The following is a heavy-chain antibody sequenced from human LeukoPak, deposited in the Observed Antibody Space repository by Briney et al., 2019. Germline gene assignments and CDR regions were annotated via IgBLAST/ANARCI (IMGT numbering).Heavy chain of an antibody. D-gene: IGHD6-13*01. Sequence: GGSLRLSSAASGFTFSRYWMSWVRQAPGKGLERVANIKQDGSEKYYVDSVKGRFTISRDNAKNSLYLQMNSLRAEDTAVYYCARVTGYSSSWYDEAFDYWGQRTLVTVSS. CDR3: ARVTGYSSSWYDEAFDY. J-gene: IGHJ4*02. CDR2: IKQDGSEK. V-gene: IGHV3-7*01. CDR1: GFTFSRYW.